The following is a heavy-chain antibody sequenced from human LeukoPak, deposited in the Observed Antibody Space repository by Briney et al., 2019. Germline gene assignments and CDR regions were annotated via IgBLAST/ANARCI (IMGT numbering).Heavy chain of an antibody. CDR3: AREGDRYSSSSWLDP. J-gene: IGHJ5*02. D-gene: IGHD6-13*01. V-gene: IGHV4-4*07. CDR1: GGSISSYY. CDR2: IYTSGST. Sequence: SETLSLTCTVSGGSISSYYWSWIRQPAGKGLEWIGRIYTSGSTNYNPSLKSRVTMSVDTSKNQFSLKLSSVTAADTAVYYCAREGDRYSSSSWLDPWGQGTLVTVSS.